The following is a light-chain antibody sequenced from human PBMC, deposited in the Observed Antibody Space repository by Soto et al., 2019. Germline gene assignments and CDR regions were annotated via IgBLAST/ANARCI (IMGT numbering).Light chain of an antibody. CDR1: QGISSY. J-gene: IGKJ1*01. CDR2: AAS. CDR3: QQYGSSSGWT. V-gene: IGKV1-9*01. Sequence: DIQLTQSPSFLSASVGDRVTITCRASQGISSYLAWYQQKPGKAPKLLIYAASTLQSGVPSRFSGSGSGTDFALTISRLEPEDFAVYYCQQYGSSSGWTFGQGTKVDIK.